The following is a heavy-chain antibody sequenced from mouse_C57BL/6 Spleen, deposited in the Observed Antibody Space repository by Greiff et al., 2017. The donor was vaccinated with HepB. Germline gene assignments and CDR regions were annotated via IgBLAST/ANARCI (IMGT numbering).Heavy chain of an antibody. V-gene: IGHV5-17*01. CDR3: AKSFGRDYAMDY. Sequence: DVKLVESGGGLVKPGGSLKLSCAASGFTFSDYGMHWVRQAPEKGLEWVAYISSGSSTIYYADTVKGRFTISRDNAKNTLFLQMTSLRSEDTAMYYCAKSFGRDYAMDYWGQGTSVTVSS. J-gene: IGHJ4*01. CDR2: ISSGSSTI. CDR1: GFTFSDYG.